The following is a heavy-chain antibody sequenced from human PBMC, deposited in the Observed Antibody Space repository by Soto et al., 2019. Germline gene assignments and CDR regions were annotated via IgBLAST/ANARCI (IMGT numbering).Heavy chain of an antibody. CDR2: IVVGSGNT. CDR1: GFTFTSSA. Sequence: ASVKVSCKASGFTFTSSAMQWVRQARGQRLEWIGWIVVGSGNTNYAQKFQERVTITRDMSTSTAYMELSSLRSEDTAVYYCAAPMGYCSGGSCYPHNAFDIWGQGTMVTV. V-gene: IGHV1-58*02. D-gene: IGHD2-15*01. J-gene: IGHJ3*02. CDR3: AAPMGYCSGGSCYPHNAFDI.